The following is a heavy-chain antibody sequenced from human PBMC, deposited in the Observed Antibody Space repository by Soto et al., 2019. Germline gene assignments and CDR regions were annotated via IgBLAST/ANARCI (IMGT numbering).Heavy chain of an antibody. CDR2: IKQDGSEK. V-gene: IGHV3-7*03. CDR3: ARAGYSSSWWDYYYYGMDV. J-gene: IGHJ6*02. D-gene: IGHD6-13*01. Sequence: GGSLRLSCAASGFTFSSYWMSWVRQAPGKGLEWVANIKQDGSEKYYVDSVKGRFTISRDNAKNSLYLQMNSLRAEDTAVYYCARAGYSSSWWDYYYYGMDVWGQGTTVTSP. CDR1: GFTFSSYW.